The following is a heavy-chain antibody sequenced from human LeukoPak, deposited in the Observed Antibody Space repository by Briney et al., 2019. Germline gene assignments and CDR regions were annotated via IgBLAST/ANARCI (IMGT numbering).Heavy chain of an antibody. D-gene: IGHD1-1*01. V-gene: IGHV3-30*05. CDR1: GFTVSSNY. Sequence: GGSLRLSCAASGFTVSSNYMSWVRQAPGKGLEWVAVISYDGSNKYYADSVKGRFTISRDNSKNTLYLQMNSLRAEGTAVYYCARGGSGTLYYYYGMDVWGQGTTVTVSS. CDR2: ISYDGSNK. J-gene: IGHJ6*02. CDR3: ARGGSGTLYYYYGMDV.